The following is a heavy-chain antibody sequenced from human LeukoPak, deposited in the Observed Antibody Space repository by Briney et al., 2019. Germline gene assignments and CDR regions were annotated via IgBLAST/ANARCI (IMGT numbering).Heavy chain of an antibody. CDR1: GFSFSIYT. CDR3: ARGMDV. Sequence: GGSLRLSCGASGFSFSIYTMQWVRQAPGKGLEWVALISYDGNNKNYAASVKGRFIISRDNAKNSLYLQMNSLRAEDTAVYYCARGMDVWGQGTTVTVSS. CDR2: ISYDGNNK. J-gene: IGHJ6*02. V-gene: IGHV3-30-3*01.